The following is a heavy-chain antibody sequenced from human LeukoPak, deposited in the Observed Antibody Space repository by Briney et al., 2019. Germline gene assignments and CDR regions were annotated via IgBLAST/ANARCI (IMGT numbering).Heavy chain of an antibody. CDR3: ARTGVEYSSSTDYYYGMDV. Sequence: ASVKVSCKASGYTFTGYYMHWVRQAPGQGLEWMGWINPNSGGTNYAQKFQGWVTMTRDTSISTAYMELNRLRSDDTAVYYCARTGVEYSSSTDYYYGMDVWGQGTTVTVSS. CDR1: GYTFTGYY. J-gene: IGHJ6*02. D-gene: IGHD6-13*01. CDR2: INPNSGGT. V-gene: IGHV1-2*04.